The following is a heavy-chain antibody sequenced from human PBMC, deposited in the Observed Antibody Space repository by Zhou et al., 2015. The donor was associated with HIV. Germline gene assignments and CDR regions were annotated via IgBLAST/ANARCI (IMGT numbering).Heavy chain of an antibody. CDR3: ARDGGGRIAAAGTISGWFDP. CDR2: IIPIFGTA. V-gene: IGHV1-69*01. J-gene: IGHJ5*02. CDR1: GGTFSSYA. Sequence: QVQLVQSGAEVKKPGSSVKVSCKASGGTFSSYAISWVRQAPGQGLEWMGGIIPIFGTANYAQKFQGRVTITADESTSTAYMELSSLRSEDTAVYYCARDGGGRIAAAGTISGWFDPWGQGTLVTVSS. D-gene: IGHD6-13*01.